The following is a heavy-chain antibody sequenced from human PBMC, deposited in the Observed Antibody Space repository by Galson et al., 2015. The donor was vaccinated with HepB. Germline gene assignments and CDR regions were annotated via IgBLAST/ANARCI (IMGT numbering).Heavy chain of an antibody. CDR2: IYHSGST. J-gene: IGHJ4*01. Sequence: SETLSLTCAVSGGAINSSNWWSWVRQPPGKGLEWIGEIYHSGSTNYNLSLKSRVTISVDKSNNQFSLKLTSVTAADTAVYYCARDEGDSSGYYPWWGHGTLATVSS. V-gene: IGHV4-4*02. CDR1: GGAINSSNW. CDR3: ARDEGDSSGYYPW. D-gene: IGHD3-22*01.